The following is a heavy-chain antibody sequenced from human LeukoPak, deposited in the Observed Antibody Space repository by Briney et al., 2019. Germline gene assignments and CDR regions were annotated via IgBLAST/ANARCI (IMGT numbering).Heavy chain of an antibody. Sequence: ASVKVSCKASGYTFTGYYMHWVRQAPGQGLEWMGWINPNSGGTNYAQKFQGRVTMTRGTSISTAYMELSRLRSDDTAVYYCARVNRVVVPAAAPYYYYMDVWGKGTTVTVSS. V-gene: IGHV1-2*02. D-gene: IGHD2-2*01. CDR1: GYTFTGYY. J-gene: IGHJ6*03. CDR2: INPNSGGT. CDR3: ARVNRVVVPAAAPYYYYMDV.